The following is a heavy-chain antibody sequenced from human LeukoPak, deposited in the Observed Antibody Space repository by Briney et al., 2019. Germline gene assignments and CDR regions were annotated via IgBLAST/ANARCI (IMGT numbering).Heavy chain of an antibody. V-gene: IGHV1-8*03. CDR1: GYTFTSYD. D-gene: IGHD3-3*01. CDR2: MNPDSGNT. Sequence: ASVKVSCKASGYTFTSYDINWVRQATGQGLEWMGWMNPDSGNTGYAQKFQGRVTITRNTSISTAYMELSSLRSEDTAVYYCARSSLTPVTIFGVVTNYYYYYMDVWGKGTTVTVSS. CDR3: ARSSLTPVTIFGVVTNYYYYYMDV. J-gene: IGHJ6*03.